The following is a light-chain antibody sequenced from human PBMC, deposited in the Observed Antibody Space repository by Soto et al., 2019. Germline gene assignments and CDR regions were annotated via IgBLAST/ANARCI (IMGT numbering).Light chain of an antibody. V-gene: IGLV2-14*01. CDR3: SSYTSSSTVVV. CDR1: RSDVGGYNY. CDR2: EVS. Sequence: QSALTQPASVSGSPGQSITISCTGTRSDVGGYNYVSWYQQHPGKAPKLMIYEVSNRPSGVSNRFSGSKSGNTASLTISGLQAEDEADYYCSSYTSSSTVVVFGGGTKLTVL. J-gene: IGLJ2*01.